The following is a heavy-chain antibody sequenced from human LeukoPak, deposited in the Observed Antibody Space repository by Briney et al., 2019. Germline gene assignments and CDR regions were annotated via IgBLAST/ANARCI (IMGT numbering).Heavy chain of an antibody. CDR3: VNDIVPTIHTISAAS. CDR1: GFTFDDYA. V-gene: IGHV3-9*01. D-gene: IGHD5-12*01. Sequence: GRSLRLSCAASGFTFDDYAMHWVCQAPGKGLEWVSGISWNSGNIGYADSVKGRFTISRDNAKNSLHLQMNGLRAADTALYYCVNDIVPTIHTISAASWGQGTLVTVSS. CDR2: ISWNSGNI. J-gene: IGHJ5*02.